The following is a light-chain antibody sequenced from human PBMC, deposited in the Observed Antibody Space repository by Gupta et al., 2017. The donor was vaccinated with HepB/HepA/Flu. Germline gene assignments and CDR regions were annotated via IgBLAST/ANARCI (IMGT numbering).Light chain of an antibody. J-gene: IGKJ4*01. CDR3: HQSDVLLLT. CDR2: FTT. V-gene: IGKV6-21*01. Sequence: VLSQSPDFQSVSPEGKVTITCRASQSVGTDLHWYRQKRGQSTMLLIKFTTHSLSGVPPRIIGSGSGTYFTSTISSPRSEDATTYYCHQSDVLLLTFGGGTKVEIK. CDR1: QSVGTD.